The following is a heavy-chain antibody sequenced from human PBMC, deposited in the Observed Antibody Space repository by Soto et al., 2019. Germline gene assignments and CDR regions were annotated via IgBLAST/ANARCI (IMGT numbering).Heavy chain of an antibody. J-gene: IGHJ4*02. Sequence: EVQLVESGGGLVQPGGSLRLSCVTYGFTFSASWMNWVRQAPGKGLEWVANLNQDGSEIKYVDSVKGRFTISRDNARNSVYLQINSLRTEDTAVYYCASWVYPRNYWGQGTLVTVSS. V-gene: IGHV3-7*01. CDR2: LNQDGSEI. CDR1: GFTFSASW. CDR3: ASWVYPRNY. D-gene: IGHD3-16*01.